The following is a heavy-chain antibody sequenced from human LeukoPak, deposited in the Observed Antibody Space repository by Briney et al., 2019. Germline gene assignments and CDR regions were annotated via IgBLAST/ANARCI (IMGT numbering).Heavy chain of an antibody. D-gene: IGHD5-12*01. J-gene: IGHJ4*02. CDR2: ITSSGDDI. CDR1: GFTFSDYY. V-gene: IGHV3-11*01. CDR3: ASDIVATSGDF. Sequence: GGSLRLSCAASGFTFSDYYMSWIRQAPGKGLEWVAYITSSGDDIYYADSVKGRFTISRDNAKNALFLRMSSLRVEDTATYYCASDIVATSGDFWDQGTLVSVSS.